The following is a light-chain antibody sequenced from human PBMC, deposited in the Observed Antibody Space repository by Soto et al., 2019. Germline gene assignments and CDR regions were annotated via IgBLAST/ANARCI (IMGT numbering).Light chain of an antibody. CDR1: QSISSY. CDR3: QQSYSAPWT. CDR2: AAS. J-gene: IGKJ3*01. Sequence: DIQMTQSPSSLSASVGDRVTITCRASQSISSYLNWYQQKPGKAPKVLIYAASSLQSGVPSRFSGSGSGTDFTLTISSLQPEDFATYYCQQSYSAPWTFGPGTKEDI. V-gene: IGKV1-39*01.